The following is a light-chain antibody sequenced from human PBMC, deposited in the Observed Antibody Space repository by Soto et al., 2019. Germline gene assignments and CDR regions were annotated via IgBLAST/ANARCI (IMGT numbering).Light chain of an antibody. V-gene: IGKV3-20*01. Sequence: EIVLTQSPGTLSLSPGERATLSCRASQSVSSSYLVWYQQKPGQPPRLLIYGASSRATGIPDRFSGSGSGTDFNLTISRLESEDSAVYNRQQYGSSPLYTFGEGIKLEIK. CDR3: QQYGSSPLYT. CDR2: GAS. CDR1: QSVSSSY. J-gene: IGKJ2*01.